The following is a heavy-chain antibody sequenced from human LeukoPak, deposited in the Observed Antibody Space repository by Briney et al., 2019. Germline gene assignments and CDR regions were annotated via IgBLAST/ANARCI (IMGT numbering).Heavy chain of an antibody. Sequence: ASVKVSCKVSGFTFTGYYIHWVRQAPGQGLEWMGWINPISDGTDYAQKFQGRVSMTRDTSITTVYMDLTRLRSDDTAVYYCARDRSTTGTSLTDYWGQGTVVTVSS. CDR1: GFTFTGYY. J-gene: IGHJ4*02. CDR2: INPISDGT. CDR3: ARDRSTTGTSLTDY. D-gene: IGHD1-1*01. V-gene: IGHV1-2*02.